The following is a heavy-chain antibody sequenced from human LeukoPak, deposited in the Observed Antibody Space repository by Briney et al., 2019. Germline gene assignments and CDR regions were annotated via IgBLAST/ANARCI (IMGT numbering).Heavy chain of an antibody. V-gene: IGHV4-59*01. CDR1: GGSISSYY. J-gene: IGHJ4*02. CDR3: ASSTTFGYSSGWYIDY. CDR2: IYYSGST. D-gene: IGHD6-19*01. Sequence: SETLSLTCTVSGGSISSYYWSWIRQPPGKGLEWIGYIYYSGSTNYNPSLKSRVTISVDTSKNQFSLKLSSVTAADTAVYYCASSTTFGYSSGWYIDYWGQGTLVTVSS.